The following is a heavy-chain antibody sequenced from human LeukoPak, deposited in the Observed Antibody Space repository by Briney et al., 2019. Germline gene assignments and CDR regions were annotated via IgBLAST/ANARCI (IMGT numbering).Heavy chain of an antibody. CDR1: GDSVSSNSAT. V-gene: IGHV6-1*01. CDR2: TYYRSKWYK. Sequence: SQTLSLTCAISGDSVSSNSATWNRIRQSPSRGLEWLGRTYYRSKWYKYYAVSVKGRITINPDTSKNQFSLQLNSVTPEDTAVYYCARGPSYFQHWGQGTLVTVSS. CDR3: ARGPSYFQH. J-gene: IGHJ1*01.